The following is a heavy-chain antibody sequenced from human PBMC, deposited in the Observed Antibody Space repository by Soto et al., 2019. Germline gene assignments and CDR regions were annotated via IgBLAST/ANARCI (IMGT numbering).Heavy chain of an antibody. J-gene: IGHJ6*02. D-gene: IGHD3-22*01. CDR1: GFTFDDYA. CDR3: AASRAYDSSDYSGFHYGRDV. V-gene: IGHV3-9*01. CDR2: LSWNGVTI. Sequence: EVQLVESGGGLVQPGRSLRLSCAASGFTFDDYAMHWVRQVPGKGLQWVSGLSWNGVTIGYAASVKGRFTISRDNAMKSLYLQMNGLRPDDTALYFCAASRAYDSSDYSGFHYGRDVWGLGTTVTVS.